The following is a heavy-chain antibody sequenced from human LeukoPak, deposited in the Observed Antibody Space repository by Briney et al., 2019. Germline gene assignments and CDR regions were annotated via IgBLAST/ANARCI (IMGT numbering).Heavy chain of an antibody. V-gene: IGHV4-4*02. D-gene: IGHD3-3*01. CDR2: IYHSGST. J-gene: IGHJ5*02. CDR3: ARDLSRGFGVVRESNWFDP. CDR1: GGSISSSNW. Sequence: SETLSLTCAVSGGSISSSNWWSWVRQPPGKGLEWIGEIYHSGSTNYNPSLKSRVTISVDTSKNQFSLKLSSVTAADTAVYYCARDLSRGFGVVRESNWFDPWGQGTLVTVSS.